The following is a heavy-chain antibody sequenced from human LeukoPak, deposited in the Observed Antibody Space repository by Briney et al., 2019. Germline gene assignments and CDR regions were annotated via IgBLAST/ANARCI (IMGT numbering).Heavy chain of an antibody. J-gene: IGHJ3*02. V-gene: IGHV1-18*01. CDR2: ISAYNGNT. Sequence: ASVKVSCKASGYTFTSYGISWVRQAPGQGLEWMGWISAYNGNTNYAQKLQGRVTMTTDTSTSTAYMELRSLRSDDTAVYYCASPGGSDYDILGIDAFDIWGQGTMVTVSS. CDR3: ASPGGSDYDILGIDAFDI. D-gene: IGHD3-9*01. CDR1: GYTFTSYG.